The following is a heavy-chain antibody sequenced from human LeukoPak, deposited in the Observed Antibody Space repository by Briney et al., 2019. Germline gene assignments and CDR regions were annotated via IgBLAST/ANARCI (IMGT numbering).Heavy chain of an antibody. J-gene: IGHJ4*02. CDR1: GFTFTNYA. D-gene: IGHD6-6*01. CDR3: ATETLSVAAPGDY. V-gene: IGHV3-23*01. CDR2: ISDGAGST. Sequence: GGSLRLSCAASGFTFTNYAMTWVRQAPGKGLEWVSAISDGAGSTYYADSVKGRFTISRDNSKNTLFLQMNSLRAADTAVYYCATETLSVAAPGDYWGQGTLVTVSS.